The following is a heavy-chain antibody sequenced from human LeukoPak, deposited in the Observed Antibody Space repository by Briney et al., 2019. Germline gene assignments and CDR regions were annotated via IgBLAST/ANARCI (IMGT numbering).Heavy chain of an antibody. D-gene: IGHD3-10*01. CDR1: GYKFSKFW. CDR2: IYPGDSET. J-gene: IGHJ1*01. V-gene: IGHV5-51*01. CDR3: ARPNLRGVWRTHFQH. Sequence: GESLKISCKGSGYKFSKFWIVWVRQMPGKGLECMGYIYPGDSETTYSPSFEGQVTISADTSINTAYLQWSSLKASDTAMYYCARPNLRGVWRTHFQHWGQGTLVTVSS.